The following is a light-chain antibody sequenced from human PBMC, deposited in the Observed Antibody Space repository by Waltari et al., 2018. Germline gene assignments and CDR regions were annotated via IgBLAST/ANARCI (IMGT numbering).Light chain of an antibody. CDR1: QSIRSNY. Sequence: EIVLTQSPGSVSLSPGERATLSCRPSQSIRSNYLAGYHQKPGQAPRLLIHGESIRATGSADRFSGSGSGTDFTLTISRLEPEDSAVYYCQQYGTSSLTFGPGTKVEIK. CDR3: QQYGTSSLT. CDR2: GES. J-gene: IGKJ3*01. V-gene: IGKV3-20*01.